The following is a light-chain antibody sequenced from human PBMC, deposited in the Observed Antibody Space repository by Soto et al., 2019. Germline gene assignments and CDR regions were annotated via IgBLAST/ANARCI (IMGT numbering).Light chain of an antibody. Sequence: EIVLTQSPGTLSLSPGERGALSCRASQSVSNNYLAWYQQKPGQAPRLLISAASRRATGIPDRFSGSGSGTDFTLTISRLEPEDFVVYYCQQYGNSPYTFGQGTKLEIK. CDR2: AAS. CDR3: QQYGNSPYT. V-gene: IGKV3-20*01. CDR1: QSVSNNY. J-gene: IGKJ2*01.